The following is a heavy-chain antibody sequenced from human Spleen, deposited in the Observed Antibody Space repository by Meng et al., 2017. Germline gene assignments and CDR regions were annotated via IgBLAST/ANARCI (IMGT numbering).Heavy chain of an antibody. CDR1: GGSFSGYY. J-gene: IGHJ4*02. D-gene: IGHD4-23*01. Sequence: GSLRLSCAVYGGSFSGYYWSWIRQPPGKGLEWIGEINHSGSTNYNPSLMSRVTISVETSKNQFSLKLTSVTAADTAVYYCAKGDYGGNSVIHYFDYWGQGTLVTVSS. CDR3: AKGDYGGNSVIHYFDY. CDR2: INHSGST. V-gene: IGHV4-34*01.